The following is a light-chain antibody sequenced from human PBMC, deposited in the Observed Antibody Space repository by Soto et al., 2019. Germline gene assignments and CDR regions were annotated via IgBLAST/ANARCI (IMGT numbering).Light chain of an antibody. CDR3: SSYGGTNTLVV. J-gene: IGLJ2*01. V-gene: IGLV2-8*01. Sequence: QAVVTQPPSASGSPGQSVTISCTGTSSDVGGYNYVSWYQQHPGKAPKLMIYEVNKRPSGVPDRFSGSKSGNTASLTVTGLQAEDEADYYCSSYGGTNTLVVFGGGTKVTVL. CDR1: SSDVGGYNY. CDR2: EVN.